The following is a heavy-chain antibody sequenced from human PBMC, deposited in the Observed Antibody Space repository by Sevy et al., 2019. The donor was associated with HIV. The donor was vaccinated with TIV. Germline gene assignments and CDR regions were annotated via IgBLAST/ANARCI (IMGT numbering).Heavy chain of an antibody. Sequence: SETLSLTCTVSGGSVSSGSYYWSWIRQPPGKGLEWIGYIYYSGSTNYNPSLKSRVTISVDTSKNQFSLKLSSVTAADTAVYYCARVSLWFGEFHWYFDLWGRGTLVTVSS. V-gene: IGHV4-61*01. CDR1: GGSVSSGSYY. J-gene: IGHJ2*01. CDR3: ARVSLWFGEFHWYFDL. CDR2: IYYSGST. D-gene: IGHD3-10*01.